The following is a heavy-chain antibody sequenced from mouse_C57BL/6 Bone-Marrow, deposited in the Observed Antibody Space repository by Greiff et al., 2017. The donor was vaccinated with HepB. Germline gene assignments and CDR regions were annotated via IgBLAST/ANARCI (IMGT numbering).Heavy chain of an antibody. Sequence: QVQLQQPGAELVRPGSSVKLSCKASGYTFTSYWMHWVKQRPIQGLEWIGNIDPSDSETHYNQKFKDKATLTVAKSSSTAYMQLSSLTSEDSAVYYCARLGYYGNYSYYFDDWGQGTTLTVAS. CDR2: IDPSDSET. CDR1: GYTFTSYW. V-gene: IGHV1-52*01. J-gene: IGHJ2*01. D-gene: IGHD2-1*01. CDR3: ARLGYYGNYSYYFDD.